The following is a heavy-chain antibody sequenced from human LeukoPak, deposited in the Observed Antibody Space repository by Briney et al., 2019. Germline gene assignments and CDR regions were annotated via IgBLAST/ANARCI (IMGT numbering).Heavy chain of an antibody. J-gene: IGHJ4*02. CDR1: GFTFDDYA. V-gene: IGHV3-9*01. D-gene: IGHD3-10*01. Sequence: PGRSLRLSCAASGFTFDDYAMHWVRQAPGKGLEWVSGISWNSGSIGYADSVKGRFTISRDNAKNSLYLQMNSLRAEDTALYYCAKDHLTYYYGSGTDYWGQGTLVTVSS. CDR2: ISWNSGSI. CDR3: AKDHLTYYYGSGTDY.